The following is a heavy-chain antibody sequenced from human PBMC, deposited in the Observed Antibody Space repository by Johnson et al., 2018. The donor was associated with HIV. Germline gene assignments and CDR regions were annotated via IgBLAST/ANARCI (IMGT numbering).Heavy chain of an antibody. V-gene: IGHV3-20*04. CDR3: ASDRGRGSEDAFDI. CDR2: INWNGGST. CDR1: GFTFDDYG. D-gene: IGHD2-15*01. J-gene: IGHJ3*02. Sequence: EVQLVESGGGLVKPGGSLRLACAASGFTFDDYGMNWVRQAPGKGLEWVSGINWNGGSTGYADSVKGRSTISSDNAKNSLYLQMSRLRAGDTALYYCASDRGRGSEDAFDIWGQGTMVTVSS.